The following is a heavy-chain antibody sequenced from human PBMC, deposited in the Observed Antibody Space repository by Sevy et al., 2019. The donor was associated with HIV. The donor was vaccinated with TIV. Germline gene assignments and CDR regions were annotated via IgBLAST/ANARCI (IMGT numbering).Heavy chain of an antibody. CDR2: IYYSGST. CDR3: ARSYSYFYDSSGYYYPAYFDY. D-gene: IGHD3-22*01. Sequence: SETLSLTCTVSGGSISSYYWSWIRQTPGKGLKWIGYIYYSGSTNYNPSLKSRVSISVDTSKNQFSLKLNSVTAADTAVYYCARSYSYFYDSSGYYYPAYFDYWGLGTLVTVSS. J-gene: IGHJ4*02. V-gene: IGHV4-59*13. CDR1: GGSISSYY.